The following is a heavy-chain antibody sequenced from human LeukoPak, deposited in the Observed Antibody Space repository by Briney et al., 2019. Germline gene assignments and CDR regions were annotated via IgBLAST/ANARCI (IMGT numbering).Heavy chain of an antibody. CDR2: INPNSGGT. Sequence: ASVKVSCKASGYTFTGYYMHWVRQAPGQGLEWMGWINPNSGGTNYAQKFQGRVTMTRDTSISIAYMELSRLRSDDTAVYYCARSITMVRGVTIGIDYWGQGTLVTVSS. J-gene: IGHJ4*02. CDR1: GYTFTGYY. D-gene: IGHD3-10*01. CDR3: ARSITMVRGVTIGIDY. V-gene: IGHV1-2*02.